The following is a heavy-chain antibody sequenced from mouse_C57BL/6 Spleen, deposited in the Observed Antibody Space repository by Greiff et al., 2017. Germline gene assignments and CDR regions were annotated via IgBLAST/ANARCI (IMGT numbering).Heavy chain of an antibody. D-gene: IGHD1-1*01. CDR3: AKRDDAHYGGAY. J-gene: IGHJ3*01. Sequence: QVQLKESGPGLVAPSQSLSITCTVSGFSLTSYGVDWVRQPPGTGLEWLGVIWGGGSTNYNSALMSRLSISKDNSKSQVFLKMNSLQTDDTAMYYCAKRDDAHYGGAYWGQGTLVTVSA. CDR1: GFSLTSYG. CDR2: IWGGGST. V-gene: IGHV2-9*01.